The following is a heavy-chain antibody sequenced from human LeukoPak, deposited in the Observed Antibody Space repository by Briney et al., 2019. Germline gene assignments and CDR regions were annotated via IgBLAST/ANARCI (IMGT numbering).Heavy chain of an antibody. CDR3: ARGEGYCSSTSCYFDY. CDR1: GFTFEDYG. Sequence: PGGSLRLSCTASGFTFEDYGMTWVRQAPGKGLEWVSGINWNGGSTGYADSVKGRFTISRDNAKNSLYLQMNSLRAEDTALYYCARGEGYCSSTSCYFDYWGQGTLVTVSS. CDR2: INWNGGST. V-gene: IGHV3-20*04. D-gene: IGHD2-2*01. J-gene: IGHJ4*02.